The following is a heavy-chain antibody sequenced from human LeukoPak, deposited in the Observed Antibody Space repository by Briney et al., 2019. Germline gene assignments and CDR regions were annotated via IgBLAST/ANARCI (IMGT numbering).Heavy chain of an antibody. D-gene: IGHD5-12*01. Sequence: PRESLKISCKGSGYSFTSYWISWVRQMPGKGLEWMGRIDPSDSYTNYSPSFQGHVTISADKSISTAYLQWSSLKASDTAMYYCARAASGYDLLYFDYWGQGTLVTVSS. CDR2: IDPSDSYT. CDR3: ARAASGYDLLYFDY. J-gene: IGHJ4*02. V-gene: IGHV5-10-1*01. CDR1: GYSFTSYW.